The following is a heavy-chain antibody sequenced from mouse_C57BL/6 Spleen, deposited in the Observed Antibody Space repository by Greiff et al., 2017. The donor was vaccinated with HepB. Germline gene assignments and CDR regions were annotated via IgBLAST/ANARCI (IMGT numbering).Heavy chain of an antibody. V-gene: IGHV14-4*01. J-gene: IGHJ1*03. CDR3: TTGGSRGWYFDV. D-gene: IGHD1-1*01. CDR2: IDPENGDT. Sequence: DVQLQESGAELVRPGASVKLSCTASGFNIKDDYMHWVKQRPEQGLEWIGWIDPENGDTEYASKFQGKATITADTSSNTAYLQLSSLTSEDTAVYYCTTGGSRGWYFDVWGTGTTVTVSS. CDR1: GFNIKDDY.